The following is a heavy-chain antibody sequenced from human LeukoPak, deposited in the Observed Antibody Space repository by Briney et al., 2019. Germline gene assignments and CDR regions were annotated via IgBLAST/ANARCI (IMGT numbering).Heavy chain of an antibody. CDR1: GFTFSNYW. D-gene: IGHD1-7*01. CDR2: IKRDGSGK. Sequence: AGGPLRLSCAASGFTFSNYWMSWVRQSPGKGLEWVANIKRDGSGKYYVDSVKGRFTISRDNAKNSLYLQLNSLRAEDTAVYYCARVELELDHFDYWGQGTLVSVSS. J-gene: IGHJ4*02. V-gene: IGHV3-7*01. CDR3: ARVELELDHFDY.